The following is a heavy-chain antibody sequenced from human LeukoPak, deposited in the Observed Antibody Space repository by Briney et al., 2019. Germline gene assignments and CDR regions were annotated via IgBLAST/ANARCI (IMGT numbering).Heavy chain of an antibody. J-gene: IGHJ5*02. CDR1: GYTFSDYY. CDR2: INPNSGDT. D-gene: IGHD1-26*01. CDR3: ARAHDSGSYGPIHWFDP. Sequence: GASVKVSCKTSGYTFSDYYIHWIRQAPGQGLEWVGWINPNSGDTDYAQKFQGRVTVTRDTSISTAYMELGRLRSDDTAVYYCARAHDSGSYGPIHWFDPWGQGTLVTVSS. V-gene: IGHV1-2*02.